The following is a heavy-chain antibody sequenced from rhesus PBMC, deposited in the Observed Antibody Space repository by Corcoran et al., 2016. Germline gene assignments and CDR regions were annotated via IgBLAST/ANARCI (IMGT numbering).Heavy chain of an antibody. CDR1: GYTFNSDY. CDR3: TRDRQLRRFDV. CDR2: IDPRNGKV. D-gene: IGHD1-26*01. Sequence: QVQLGQSGAEVKEPGASAKLSCKASGYTFNSDYVNWVGQGPGQVLEWMGWIDPRNGKVGYAQSFQGRITMTRDTSSNTVYMELRSLRSEDTAVYFCTRDRQLRRFDVWGPGVLVTVSS. J-gene: IGHJ5-1*01. V-gene: IGHV1S9*01.